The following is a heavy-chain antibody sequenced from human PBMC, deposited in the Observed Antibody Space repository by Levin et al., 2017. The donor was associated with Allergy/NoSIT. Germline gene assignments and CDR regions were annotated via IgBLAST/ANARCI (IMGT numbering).Heavy chain of an antibody. CDR3: AKEGPSIRGFEFSYFDY. D-gene: IGHD6-6*01. V-gene: IGHV3-30*18. J-gene: IGHJ4*02. CDR1: GFTFSSYG. Sequence: GESLKISCAASGFTFSSYGMHWVRQAPGKGLEWVAVISYDGSNKYYADSVKGRFTISRDNSKNTLYLQMNSLRAEDTAVYYCAKEGPSIRGFEFSYFDYWGQGTLVTVSS. CDR2: ISYDGSNK.